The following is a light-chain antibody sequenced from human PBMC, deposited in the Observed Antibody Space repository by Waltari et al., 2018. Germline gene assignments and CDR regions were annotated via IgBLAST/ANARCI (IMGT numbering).Light chain of an antibody. Sequence: EIVSTQSPGTLSLSPGERATLSCRASQSVRGSLAWYQQKAGQAPRLPIYGASSRATGIPDRFSGSGSGTDFSLTISRLEPEDFAVYYCQHYVRLPATFGQGTKVEI. CDR3: QHYVRLPAT. CDR2: GAS. CDR1: QSVRGS. J-gene: IGKJ1*01. V-gene: IGKV3-20*01.